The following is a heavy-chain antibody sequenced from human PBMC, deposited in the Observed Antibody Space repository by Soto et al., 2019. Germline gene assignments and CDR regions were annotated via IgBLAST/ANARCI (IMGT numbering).Heavy chain of an antibody. CDR1: GFTFSSYS. J-gene: IGHJ6*03. Sequence: GGSLRLSCAASGFTFSSYSMNWVRQAPGKGLEWVSYISSSSSTIYYADSVKGRFTISRDNAKNSLYLQMNSLRAEDTAVYYCARTPRYYYYYMDVWGKGTTVTVSS. CDR2: ISSSSSTI. V-gene: IGHV3-48*01. CDR3: ARTPRYYYYYMDV.